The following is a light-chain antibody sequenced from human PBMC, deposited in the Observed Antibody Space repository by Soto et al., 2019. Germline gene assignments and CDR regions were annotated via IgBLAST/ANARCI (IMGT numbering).Light chain of an antibody. J-gene: IGKJ4*01. CDR2: DAS. CDR1: QDISSS. CDR3: QQYDNLPLT. Sequence: DIQMTQSPSSVSASVGDRVTITCRASQDISSSLAWYQQKPGKAPKLLIYDASNLETGVPSRFSGSGSGTDFTFTISSLQPEDIATYYCQQYDNLPLTFGGGTKVDIK. V-gene: IGKV1-33*01.